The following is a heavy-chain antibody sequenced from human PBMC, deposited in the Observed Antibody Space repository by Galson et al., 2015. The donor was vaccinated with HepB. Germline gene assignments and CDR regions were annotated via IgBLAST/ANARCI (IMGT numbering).Heavy chain of an antibody. CDR2: IKQDGSEK. V-gene: IGHV3-7*01. D-gene: IGHD6-19*01. CDR1: GFTFSSYW. CDR3: ARLTSSGWYNHWYFDL. Sequence: SLRLSCAASGFTFSSYWMSWVRQAPGKGLEWVANIKQDGSEKYYVDSVKGRFTISRGNAKNSLYLQMDSLRAEDTAVYYCARLTSSGWYNHWYFDLWGRGTLVTVSS. J-gene: IGHJ2*01.